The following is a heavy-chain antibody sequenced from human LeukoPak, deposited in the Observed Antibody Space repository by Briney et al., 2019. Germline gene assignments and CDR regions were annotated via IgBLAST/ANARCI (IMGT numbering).Heavy chain of an antibody. D-gene: IGHD4-17*01. V-gene: IGHV3-23*01. Sequence: VGSLRLSCTASGFIFSSYTMSWVRQAPGRGLEWVSTISGSGDKSYYADSVKGRFTISRDNSKNTLYLQMNSLRVEDTAVFYCAKDSPSAPVTSVWGQGTLVTVSS. CDR2: ISGSGDKS. CDR3: AKDSPSAPVTSV. CDR1: GFIFSSYT. J-gene: IGHJ4*02.